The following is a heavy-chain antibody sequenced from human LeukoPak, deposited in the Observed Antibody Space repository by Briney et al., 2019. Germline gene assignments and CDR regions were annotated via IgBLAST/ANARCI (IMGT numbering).Heavy chain of an antibody. CDR3: ASGPSSGCYYEYFQH. V-gene: IGHV1-69*05. Sequence: ASVKVSCKASGGTFSSYAISWVRQAPGQGLEWMGGIIPIFGTANYAQKFQGRVTITTDESTSTAYMELSSLRSEDTAVYYCASGPSSGCYYEYFQHWGQGTLVTVSS. CDR1: GGTFSSYA. D-gene: IGHD3-22*01. CDR2: IIPIFGTA. J-gene: IGHJ1*01.